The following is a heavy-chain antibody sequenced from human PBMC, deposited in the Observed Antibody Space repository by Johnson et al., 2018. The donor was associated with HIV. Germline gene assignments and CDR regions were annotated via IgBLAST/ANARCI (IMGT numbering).Heavy chain of an antibody. CDR3: AKVKWELSLNDAFDI. Sequence: QVQLVESGGGVVQPGKSLRLSCAASGLAFRNYGMHWVRQAPGKGLEWVAVIWYDGSNKYYADSVKGRFTISRDNSKNTRYLQMNSLRAEETAVYYCAKVKWELSLNDAFDIWGQGTMVTVSS. D-gene: IGHD1-26*01. J-gene: IGHJ3*02. CDR2: IWYDGSNK. V-gene: IGHV3-33*06. CDR1: GLAFRNYG.